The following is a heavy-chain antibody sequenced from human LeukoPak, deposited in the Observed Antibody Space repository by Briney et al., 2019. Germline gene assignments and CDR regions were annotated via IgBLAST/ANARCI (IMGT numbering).Heavy chain of an antibody. J-gene: IGHJ4*02. V-gene: IGHV3-23*01. D-gene: IGHD3-22*01. CDR1: GFTFSSYA. CDR3: AKDWVGSSGYYPRFDY. CDR2: ISGSGGST. Sequence: QPGGSLRLSCVVSGFTFSSYAMSWVRQAPGKGLEWVSAISGSGGSTYCADSVKGRFTISRDNSKNTLYLQMNSLRAEDTAVYYCAKDWVGSSGYYPRFDYWGQGTLVTVSS.